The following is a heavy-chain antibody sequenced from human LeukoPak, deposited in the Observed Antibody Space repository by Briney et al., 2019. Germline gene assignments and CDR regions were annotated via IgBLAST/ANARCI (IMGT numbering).Heavy chain of an antibody. V-gene: IGHV4-39*07. J-gene: IGHJ4*02. Sequence: SETLSLTCAVSGDSISSSSYYWGWIRQPPGKGLEWIETIYYSGSTYYNPSLKSRVTISLDTSKNQFSLKLSSVTAADTAVYYCARHVNSNGSPSDYWGQGTLVTVSS. CDR2: IYYSGST. CDR1: GDSISSSSYY. D-gene: IGHD1-26*01. CDR3: ARHVNSNGSPSDY.